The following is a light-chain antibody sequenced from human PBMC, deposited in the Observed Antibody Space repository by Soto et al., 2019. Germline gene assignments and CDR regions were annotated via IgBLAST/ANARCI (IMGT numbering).Light chain of an antibody. V-gene: IGLV2-14*01. J-gene: IGLJ1*01. Sequence: QSALTQPASVSGSPGQSITISCTGTSSDVGDYNYVSWYQQQPGKAPKVLIYEVRNRPSGVSNRFSGSKSGNTASLTISGLQAEDEADYYCSSYSSTNTLVFGTGTKLTVL. CDR3: SSYSSTNTLV. CDR2: EVR. CDR1: SSDVGDYNY.